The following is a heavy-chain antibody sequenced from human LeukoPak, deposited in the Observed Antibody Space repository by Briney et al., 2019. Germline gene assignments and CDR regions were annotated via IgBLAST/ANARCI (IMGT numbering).Heavy chain of an antibody. D-gene: IGHD6-13*01. CDR3: ARDARRIAAAGDFDY. CDR1: GFTFSIYW. V-gene: IGHV3-7*01. J-gene: IGHJ4*02. CDR2: IKQDGSEK. Sequence: PGGSLRLSCAASGFTFSIYWMSWVRQAPGKGLEWVANIKQDGSEKYYVDSVKGRFTISRDNAKNSLYLQMNSLRAEDTAVYYCARDARRIAAAGDFDYWGQGTLVTVSS.